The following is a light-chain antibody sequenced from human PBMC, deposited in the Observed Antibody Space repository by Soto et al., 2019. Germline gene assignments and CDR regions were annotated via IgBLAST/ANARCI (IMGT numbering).Light chain of an antibody. V-gene: IGKV3-15*01. Sequence: EIVMTQSPVTLSMSPGERATLSCRAGESVSSNLAWYQQKPGQAPRLLIYGASTRATGIPARFTGSGSGTEFTLTISSLQFDDSAVYYCQQYNNWWTFGQGTKAEIK. CDR1: ESVSSN. J-gene: IGKJ1*01. CDR3: QQYNNWWT. CDR2: GAS.